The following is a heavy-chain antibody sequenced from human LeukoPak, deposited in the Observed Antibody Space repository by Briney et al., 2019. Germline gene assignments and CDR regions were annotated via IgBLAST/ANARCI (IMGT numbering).Heavy chain of an antibody. D-gene: IGHD2-2*01. CDR1: GFTFSDHY. CDR2: TRNKANSYTT. V-gene: IGHV3-72*01. CDR3: ATSSTSRKLDAFDI. Sequence: GSLRLSCAASGFTFSDHYMDWVRQAPGKGLEWVSRTRNKANSYTTEYAASVKGGFTISRDDSKNSLYLQMNSLKTEDTAVYYCATSSTSRKLDAFDIWGQGTMVTVSS. J-gene: IGHJ3*02.